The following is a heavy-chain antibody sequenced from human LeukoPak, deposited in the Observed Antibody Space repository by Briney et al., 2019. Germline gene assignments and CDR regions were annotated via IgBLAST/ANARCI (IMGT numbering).Heavy chain of an antibody. D-gene: IGHD4-11*01. J-gene: IGHJ4*02. V-gene: IGHV6-1*01. CDR1: GDSVSSDSAA. Sequence: SQTLSLTCAISGDSVSSDSAAWNWIRQSPSRGLEWLGRTYYRSKWFSDYAISVKSRITINADTSKNQFSLQLNSVPPEDTAVYYCARKGTVTTQFDYWGQGILVTVSS. CDR3: ARKGTVTTQFDY. CDR2: TYYRSKWFS.